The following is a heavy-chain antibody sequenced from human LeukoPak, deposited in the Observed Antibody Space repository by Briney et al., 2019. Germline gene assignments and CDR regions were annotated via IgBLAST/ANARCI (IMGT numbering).Heavy chain of an antibody. CDR1: GGSISSYY. CDR2: IYYSGST. J-gene: IGHJ4*02. CDR3: ASTLYYYDSAGQFDY. V-gene: IGHV4-59*06. Sequence: SETLSLTCTVSGGSISSYYWSWIRQPPGKGLEWIGYIYYSGSTYYNPSLKSRVTISVDTSKNQFSLKLSSVTAADTAVYYCASTLYYYDSAGQFDYWGQGTLVTVSS. D-gene: IGHD3-22*01.